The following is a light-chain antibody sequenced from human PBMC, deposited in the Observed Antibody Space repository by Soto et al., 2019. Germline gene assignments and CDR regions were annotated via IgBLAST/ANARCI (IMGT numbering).Light chain of an antibody. CDR3: QQRSNWPPT. J-gene: IGKJ5*01. CDR1: QSVSSY. V-gene: IGKV3-11*01. CDR2: DAS. Sequence: IVLTQSPATLSLSPGERATLSCRASQSVSSYLAWYQQKPGQAPRLLIYDASTRATGIPARFSGSGSGTEFTLTISSLEPEDFAVYYCQQRSNWPPTFGQGTRLEIK.